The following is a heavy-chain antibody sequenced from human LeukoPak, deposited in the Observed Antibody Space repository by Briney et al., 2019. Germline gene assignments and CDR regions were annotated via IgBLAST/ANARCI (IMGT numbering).Heavy chain of an antibody. CDR2: INQDGDEK. J-gene: IGHJ4*02. D-gene: IGHD6-19*01. CDR3: AKDRQWPHDY. CDR1: GFTFKNSW. Sequence: GGSLRLSCAASGFTFKNSWMSWVRQAPGKGLEWVANINQDGDEKYYVDSVKGRFTISRDDAKTSVYLQLSSLRAEDTAVYYCAKDRQWPHDYWGQGTLVTVSS. V-gene: IGHV3-7*01.